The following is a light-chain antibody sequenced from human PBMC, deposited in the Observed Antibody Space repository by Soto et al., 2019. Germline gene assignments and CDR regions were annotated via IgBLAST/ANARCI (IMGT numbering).Light chain of an antibody. CDR1: SSNIGAGYD. J-gene: IGLJ3*02. CDR3: QSYDSSRSAWV. Sequence: QSVLTQPPSVSGAPGQRVTISCTGSSSNIGAGYDVHWYQQLPGTAPKLLIYGNSNRPSGVPDRFSGSKYGPSASLAITGLQAEDEADYYCQSYDSSRSAWVFGGGSKLTVL. V-gene: IGLV1-40*01. CDR2: GNS.